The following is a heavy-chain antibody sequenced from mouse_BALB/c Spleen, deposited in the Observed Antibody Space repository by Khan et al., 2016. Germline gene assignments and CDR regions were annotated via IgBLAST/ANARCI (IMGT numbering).Heavy chain of an antibody. CDR1: GYSITSDYA. V-gene: IGHV3-2*02. J-gene: IGHJ2*01. CDR2: ISYSGNT. D-gene: IGHD1-1*02. CDR3: ARSYGGDFDY. Sequence: DVKLEESGPGLVKPSQSLSLTCTVTGYSITSDYAWNWIRQFPGNKLEWMGYISYSGNTKYNPSLKSRISITRDTSKNQFFLQLKSVTTEDTATYYCARSYGGDFDYWGQGTTLTVSS.